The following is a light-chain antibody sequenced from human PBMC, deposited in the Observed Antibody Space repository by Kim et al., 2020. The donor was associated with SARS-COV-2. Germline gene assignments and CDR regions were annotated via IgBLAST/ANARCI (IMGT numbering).Light chain of an antibody. CDR3: SSYTSSSTRV. Sequence: GQASTIACAGTSSDVGGDNYVCGYQQRRGKAPRFMIYGVGNRPSGVSNRFSGSKSGNTASLTISGLQAEDEADYYCSSYTSSSTRVFGTGTKVTVL. CDR1: SSDVGGDNY. J-gene: IGLJ1*01. V-gene: IGLV2-14*03. CDR2: GVG.